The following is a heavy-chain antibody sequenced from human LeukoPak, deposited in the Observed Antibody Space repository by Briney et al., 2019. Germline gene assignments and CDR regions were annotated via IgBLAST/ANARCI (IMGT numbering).Heavy chain of an antibody. CDR1: GFTFSDYW. D-gene: IGHD3-16*01. Sequence: PGGSLTLSCAASGFTFSDYWMSWVRQAPGQGLEWVAKINQDGREQHFVASVKGRSTISRDNAQNSLFLQMDSLRAEDTAVYYCRGGALDYWGQGALVSVSS. CDR3: RGGALDY. CDR2: INQDGREQ. V-gene: IGHV3-7*01. J-gene: IGHJ4*02.